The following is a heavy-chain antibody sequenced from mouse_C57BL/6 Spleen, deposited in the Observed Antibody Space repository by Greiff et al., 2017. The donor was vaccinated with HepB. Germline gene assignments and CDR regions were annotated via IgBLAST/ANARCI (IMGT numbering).Heavy chain of an antibody. J-gene: IGHJ2*01. Sequence: QVQLQQPGAELVNPGASVNLSCKASGYTLTSYWMHWVKQRPGQGLEWIGEINPSNGRTNYNEKFKSKATLTVDKSASTAYKQLSSTTAEDSAVYYCARLLINLDYWGQGTTLTVSS. CDR2: INPSNGRT. CDR1: GYTLTSYW. D-gene: IGHD2-1*01. V-gene: IGHV1S81*02. CDR3: ARLLINLDY.